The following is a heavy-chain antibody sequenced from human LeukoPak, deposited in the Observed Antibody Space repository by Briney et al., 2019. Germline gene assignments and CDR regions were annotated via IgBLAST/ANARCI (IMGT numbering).Heavy chain of an antibody. CDR2: ISGSGGST. V-gene: IGHV3-23*01. D-gene: IGHD6-19*01. CDR1: GFTFSSYG. Sequence: GGSLRLSCAASGFTFSSYGMSWVRQAPGKGLEWVSAISGSGGSTYYADSVKGRFTISRDNSKNTLYLQMNSLRAEDTAVYYCAKDRTIAVAEGDYWGQGTLVTVSS. J-gene: IGHJ4*02. CDR3: AKDRTIAVAEGDY.